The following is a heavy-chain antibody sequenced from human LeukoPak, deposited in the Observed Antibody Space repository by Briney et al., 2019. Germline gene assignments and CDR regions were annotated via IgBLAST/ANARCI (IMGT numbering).Heavy chain of an antibody. CDR1: GGSICSYY. V-gene: IGHV4-59*08. CDR2: ISYSGST. J-gene: IGHJ4*02. CDR3: ATHRDGNTYLFDF. D-gene: IGHD5-24*01. Sequence: SETLSLTCTVSGGSICSYYWNWIRQPPGKGLEWIGSISYSGSTNYNPSLKSRVTISVDTSKNQFSLNLSSVTAADTAVYYCATHRDGNTYLFDFWGRGTLVTVSS.